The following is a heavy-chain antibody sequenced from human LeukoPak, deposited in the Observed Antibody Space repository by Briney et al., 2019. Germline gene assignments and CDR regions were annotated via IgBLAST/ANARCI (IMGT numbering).Heavy chain of an antibody. V-gene: IGHV4-34*01. Sequence: LETLSLTSAVSGGAFSGYSWSWIRQPPREGLEWGGEINHSVSTNYNPSPTSRVTISLDTFKTQVSLRLTSVTTADTAVYYCARGSLWGSGWPYFDYWGQGTLVTVSS. D-gene: IGHD6-19*01. CDR3: ARGSLWGSGWPYFDY. CDR2: INHSVST. J-gene: IGHJ4*02. CDR1: GGAFSGYS.